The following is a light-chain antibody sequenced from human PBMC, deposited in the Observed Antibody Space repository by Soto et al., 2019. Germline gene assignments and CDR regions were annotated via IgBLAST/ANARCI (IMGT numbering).Light chain of an antibody. CDR3: TAWDNSLSAVV. V-gene: IGLV1-44*01. CDR2: GDD. J-gene: IGLJ2*01. CDR1: RSNIGSST. Sequence: QSVLTQPPSTSGTPGHRVTISCSGTRSNIGSSTVNWYQQLPGTAPKLLIYGDDQRPSGVPDRFSGSKSGTSVFLAISGLQSEDEADYYCTAWDNSLSAVVFGGVTKLTVL.